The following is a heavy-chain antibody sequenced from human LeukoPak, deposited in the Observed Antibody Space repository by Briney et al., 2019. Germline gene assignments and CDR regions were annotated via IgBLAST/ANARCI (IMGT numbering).Heavy chain of an antibody. Sequence: SETLSLTCTVSGGSISSSSYYWGWIRQPPGKGLEWIGSIYYSGSTYYNPSLKSRVTISVDTSKNQFSLKLSSVTAADTAVYYCARTYSYGSRSFDYWGQGTLVTVSS. D-gene: IGHD5-18*01. CDR2: IYYSGST. CDR3: ARTYSYGSRSFDY. J-gene: IGHJ4*02. V-gene: IGHV4-39*07. CDR1: GGSISSSSYY.